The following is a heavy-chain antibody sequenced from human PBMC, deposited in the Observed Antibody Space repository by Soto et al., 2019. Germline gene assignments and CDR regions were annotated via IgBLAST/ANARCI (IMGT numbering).Heavy chain of an antibody. CDR3: AKDGRYCSGGSCYPHHCMDV. CDR2: ISGSGGST. Sequence: PGGSLRLSCAASGFTFSSYAMSWVRQAPGKGLEWVSAISGSGGSTYYADSVKGRFTISRDNSKNTLYLQMNSLRAEDTAVYYCAKDGRYCSGGSCYPHHCMDVWGQGTTVTVSS. V-gene: IGHV3-23*01. D-gene: IGHD2-15*01. J-gene: IGHJ6*02. CDR1: GFTFSSYA.